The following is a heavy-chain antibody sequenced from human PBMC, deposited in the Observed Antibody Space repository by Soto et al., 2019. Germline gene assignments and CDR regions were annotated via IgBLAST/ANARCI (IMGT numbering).Heavy chain of an antibody. CDR3: AKDRRVDYDILTEPDY. D-gene: IGHD3-9*01. V-gene: IGHV3-23*01. J-gene: IGHJ4*02. Sequence: GGSLRLSCAASGFTFSSYAMSWVRQAPGKGLEWVSAISGSGGSTYYADSVKGRFTISRDNSKNTLYLQMNSLRAEDTAVYYCAKDRRVDYDILTEPDYWGQGTLVTVSS. CDR1: GFTFSSYA. CDR2: ISGSGGST.